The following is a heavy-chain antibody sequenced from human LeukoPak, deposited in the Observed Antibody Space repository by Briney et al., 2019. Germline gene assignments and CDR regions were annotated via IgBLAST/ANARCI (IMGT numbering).Heavy chain of an antibody. CDR3: AKDNSPFPYNWFDP. CDR2: ISWNSGSI. V-gene: IGHV3-9*01. Sequence: PGGSLRLSCAASGFTFDDYAMHWVRQAPGKGLEWVSGISWNSGSIGYADSVKGRFTISRDNAKNSLYLQMNSPRAEDTDLYYCAKDNSPFPYNWFDPWGQGTLVTVSS. D-gene: IGHD2-21*01. CDR1: GFTFDDYA. J-gene: IGHJ5*02.